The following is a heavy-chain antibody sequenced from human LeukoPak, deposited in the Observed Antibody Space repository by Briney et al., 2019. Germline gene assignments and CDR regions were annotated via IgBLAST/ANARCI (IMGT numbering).Heavy chain of an antibody. V-gene: IGHV3-23*01. D-gene: IGHD6-6*01. CDR2: ITASGVRT. CDR1: GFTFDIHA. Sequence: GGSLRLSCAASGFTFDIHAMTWVRQAPGKGLDWVSGITASGVRTFYSDSVKGRFTISRDASKSTLYLQMDSLRAEDTALYYCTADIKTRLDLWGQGTLVTVSS. J-gene: IGHJ5*02. CDR3: TADIKTRLDL.